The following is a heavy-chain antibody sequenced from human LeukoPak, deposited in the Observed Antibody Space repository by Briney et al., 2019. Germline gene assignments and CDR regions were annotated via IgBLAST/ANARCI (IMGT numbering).Heavy chain of an antibody. Sequence: SSETLSLTCTVSGGSISSSGYFWSGIRQRPGKGLEWMGYIYYSGSTYSNPSLKSRLTISADTSKNQFSLKLSSVTAADTAVYYCARAPRSHYFDYWGEGTVVTVSS. CDR3: ARAPRSHYFDY. J-gene: IGHJ4*02. D-gene: IGHD3-3*01. CDR1: GGSISSSGYF. V-gene: IGHV4-31*03. CDR2: IYYSGST.